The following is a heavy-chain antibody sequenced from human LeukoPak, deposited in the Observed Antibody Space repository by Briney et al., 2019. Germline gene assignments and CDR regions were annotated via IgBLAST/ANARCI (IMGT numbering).Heavy chain of an antibody. CDR2: ISRSGSTK. V-gene: IGHV3-11*01. CDR3: ARAISGWYRRGIDY. D-gene: IGHD6-19*01. CDR1: GFTFSDYN. Sequence: PGGSLRLSCAASGFTFSDYNMRWLRQAPGKGLEWVSSISRSGSTKYYADSVKGRFTISRDNAKNSLLLQMNSLRAEDTALYYCARAISGWYRRGIDYWGQGTLVTVSS. J-gene: IGHJ4*02.